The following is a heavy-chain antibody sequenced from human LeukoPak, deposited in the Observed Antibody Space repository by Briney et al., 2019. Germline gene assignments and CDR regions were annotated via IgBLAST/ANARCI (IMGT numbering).Heavy chain of an antibody. V-gene: IGHV4-59*01. CDR3: ARGEDYDILTGYSKSFGY. J-gene: IGHJ4*02. CDR1: GDSISSYY. D-gene: IGHD3-9*01. Sequence: PSETLSLTCTVSGDSISSYYWSWIRQPPGKGLEWIGYIYYSGSTNYNPSLKSRVTISVDTSKNQFSLKLSSVTAADTAVYYCARGEDYDILTGYSKSFGYWGQGTLVTVSS. CDR2: IYYSGST.